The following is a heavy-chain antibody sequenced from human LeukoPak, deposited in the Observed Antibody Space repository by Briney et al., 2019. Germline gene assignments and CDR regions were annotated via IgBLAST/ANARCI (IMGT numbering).Heavy chain of an antibody. CDR1: GYSISSGYY. J-gene: IGHJ2*01. V-gene: IGHV4-38-2*01. CDR2: IYHSGST. Sequence: PSETLSLTCAVSGYSISSGYYWGWIRQPPGKGLEWIGSIYHSGSTYYNPSLKSRVTISVDTSKNQFPLKLSSVTAADTAVYYCARLPYSSSWAYWYFDLWGRGTLVTVSS. CDR3: ARLPYSSSWAYWYFDL. D-gene: IGHD6-13*01.